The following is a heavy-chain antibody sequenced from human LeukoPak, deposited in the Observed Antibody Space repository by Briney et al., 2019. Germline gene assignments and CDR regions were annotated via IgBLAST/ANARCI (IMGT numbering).Heavy chain of an antibody. D-gene: IGHD3-9*01. J-gene: IGHJ5*02. CDR3: ARDIFSDILTGSIGKWFDP. V-gene: IGHV1-18*04. Sequence: GASVTVSCTASGYTFTSYGISWVRQAPGQGLEWMGWISAYNGNTNYAQKLQGRVTMTTDTSTSTDYMELRSLRSDDTAVYYCARDIFSDILTGSIGKWFDPWGQGTLVTVSS. CDR1: GYTFTSYG. CDR2: ISAYNGNT.